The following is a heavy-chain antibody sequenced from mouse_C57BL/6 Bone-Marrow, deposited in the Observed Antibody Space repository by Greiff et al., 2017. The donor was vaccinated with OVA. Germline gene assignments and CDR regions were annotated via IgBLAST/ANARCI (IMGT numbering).Heavy chain of an antibody. Sequence: VQLQESGPELVKPGASVKISCKASGYAFSSSWMNWVKQRPGKGLEWIGRIYPGDGATNYNGKFKGKATLTADKSSSTAYMQLSSLTSEDSAVYFCALYYYGSSLFDYWGQGTTLTVSS. CDR3: ALYYYGSSLFDY. J-gene: IGHJ2*01. CDR2: IYPGDGAT. D-gene: IGHD1-1*01. CDR1: GYAFSSSW. V-gene: IGHV1-82*01.